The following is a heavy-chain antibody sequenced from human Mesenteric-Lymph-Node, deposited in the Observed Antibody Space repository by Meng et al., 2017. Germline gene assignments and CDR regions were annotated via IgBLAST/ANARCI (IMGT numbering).Heavy chain of an antibody. Sequence: SETLSLTCAVSGYSISSGYYWGWIRQPPGKGLEWIGSIYHSGSTYYNPSLKSRVTISVDTSKNQFSLKLSSVTAADTAVYYCAREGGYYDSSGYYEDYWGQGTLVTVSS. CDR3: AREGGYYDSSGYYEDY. D-gene: IGHD3-22*01. CDR1: GYSISSGYY. CDR2: IYHSGST. J-gene: IGHJ4*02. V-gene: IGHV4-38-2*02.